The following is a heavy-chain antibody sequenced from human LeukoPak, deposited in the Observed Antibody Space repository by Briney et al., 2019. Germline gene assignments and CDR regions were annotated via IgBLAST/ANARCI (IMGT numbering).Heavy chain of an antibody. CDR2: ISYDGSNK. CDR1: GFTFSSYG. J-gene: IGHJ4*02. Sequence: PGRSLRLSCAASGFTFSSYGMHWVRQAPGKGLEWVAVISYDGSNKYYADSVKGRFTISRDNSKNTLYLQMNSLRAEDTAVYYCAKVAADYGSNYWGQGTLVTVSS. D-gene: IGHD4-17*01. CDR3: AKVAADYGSNY. V-gene: IGHV3-30*18.